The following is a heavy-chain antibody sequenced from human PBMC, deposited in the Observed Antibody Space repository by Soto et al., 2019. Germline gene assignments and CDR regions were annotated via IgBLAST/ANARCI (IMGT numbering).Heavy chain of an antibody. CDR3: ARDPKTSGGQNWAFNYFDS. J-gene: IGHJ4*02. D-gene: IGHD7-27*01. CDR1: GFSFSISP. V-gene: IGHV3-30-3*01. Sequence: QVQLVESGGGVVQPGRSLRLSCAASGFSFSISPMHWVRQAPGKGPEWVALISYDGTNKFYADSVKGRFTISRDNSKSTLYLQVDSLRPEDAAVYYCARDPKTSGGQNWAFNYFDSWGQGTLVTV. CDR2: ISYDGTNK.